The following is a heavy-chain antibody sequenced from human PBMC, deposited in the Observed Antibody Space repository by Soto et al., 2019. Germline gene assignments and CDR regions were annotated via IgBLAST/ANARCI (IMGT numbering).Heavy chain of an antibody. D-gene: IGHD3-10*01. V-gene: IGHV1-46*01. CDR1: GYTFTSHH. CDR2: INPRSGST. CDR3: CNLYYGQGY. J-gene: IGHJ4*02. Sequence: QVQLVQSGAEVQKPGASVKVSCKASGYTFTSHHMHWVRQVPGEGLEWMGMINPRSGSTNYPQRFQNRVTMTREKSTSTAYMELSSLTSEDTAVYYCCNLYYGQGYWGQGTLVTVSS.